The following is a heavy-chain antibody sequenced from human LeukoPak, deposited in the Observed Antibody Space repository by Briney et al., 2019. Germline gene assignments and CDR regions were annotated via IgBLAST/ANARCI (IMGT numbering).Heavy chain of an antibody. CDR3: ARHVGATTWFDP. D-gene: IGHD1-26*01. CDR2: INPNSGGT. J-gene: IGHJ5*02. V-gene: IGHV1-2*02. CDR1: GYTFTGYY. Sequence: ASVKVSCKASGYTFTGYYMHWVRQAPGQGLEWMGWINPNSGGTNYAQKFQGRVTMTRDTSISTAYMELSRLRSADTAVYYCARHVGATTWFDPWGQGTLVTVSS.